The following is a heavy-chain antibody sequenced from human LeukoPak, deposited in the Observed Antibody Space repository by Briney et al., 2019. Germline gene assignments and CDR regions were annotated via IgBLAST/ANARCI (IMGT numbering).Heavy chain of an antibody. J-gene: IGHJ4*02. CDR2: IYSGGST. CDR3: ARDSVGATFDY. D-gene: IGHD1-26*01. V-gene: IGHV3-66*02. Sequence: GGSLRLSCAASGFTVSSKYMSWVRQAPGKGLEWVSVIYSGGSTYYADSVKGRFTISRDNSKNTLYLQMNSLRAEDTAVYYCARDSVGATFDYWGQGTLVTVSS. CDR1: GFTVSSKY.